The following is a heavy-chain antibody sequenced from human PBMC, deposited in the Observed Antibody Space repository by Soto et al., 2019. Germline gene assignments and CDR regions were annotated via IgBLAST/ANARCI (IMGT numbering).Heavy chain of an antibody. D-gene: IGHD1-1*01. CDR3: ARGTSGDFYRWNREYDWFDP. Sequence: QVQLVESGGGLVKPGGSLRLSCAASGFTFSDYYMSWIRQAPGKGLEWVSYISSSSSYTNYADSVKGRFTISRDNAKNSLYLQMNSLRAEDTAVYYCARGTSGDFYRWNREYDWFDPWGQGTLVTVSS. V-gene: IGHV3-11*06. CDR2: ISSSSSYT. CDR1: GFTFSDYY. J-gene: IGHJ5*02.